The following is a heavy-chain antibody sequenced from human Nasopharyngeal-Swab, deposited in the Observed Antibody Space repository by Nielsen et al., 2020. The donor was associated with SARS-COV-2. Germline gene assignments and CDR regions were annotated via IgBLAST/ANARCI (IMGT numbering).Heavy chain of an antibody. CDR3: ARGNNDFWSGYVY. D-gene: IGHD3-3*01. Sequence: SETLPLTCTVSGGSISSGGYYWSWIRQHPGKGLEWIGYIYYSGSTYYNPSLKSRVTISVDTSKNQFSLKLSSVTAADTAVYYCARGNNDFWSGYVYWGQGTLVTVSS. J-gene: IGHJ4*02. CDR1: GGSISSGGYY. V-gene: IGHV4-31*03. CDR2: IYYSGST.